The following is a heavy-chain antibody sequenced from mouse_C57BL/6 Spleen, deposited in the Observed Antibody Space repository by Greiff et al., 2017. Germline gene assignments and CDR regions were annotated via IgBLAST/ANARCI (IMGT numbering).Heavy chain of an antibody. V-gene: IGHV1-4*01. CDR2: INPSSGYT. CDR3: ARSRDYDYAMDY. J-gene: IGHJ4*01. Sequence: QVHVKQSGAELARPGASVNMSCKASGYTFTSYTMHWVKQRPGQGLEWIGYINPSSGYTKYNQKFKDKATLTADKSSSTAYMQLSSLTSEDSAVYYCARSRDYDYAMDYWGQGTSVTVSS. CDR1: GYTFTSYT. D-gene: IGHD2-4*01.